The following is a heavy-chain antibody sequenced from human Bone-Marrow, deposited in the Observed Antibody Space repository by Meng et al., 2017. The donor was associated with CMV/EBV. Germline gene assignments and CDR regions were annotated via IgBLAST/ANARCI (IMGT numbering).Heavy chain of an antibody. CDR1: GGSFSGYY. Sequence: SETLSLTCAVYGGSFSGYYWSWIRQPPGKGLEWIGEINHSGSTNYNPSLKSRVTISVDTSKNQFSLKLSSVTAADTAVYYCARMAAVLLQPFDTWGQGTLVTVSS. CDR3: ARMAAVLLQPFDT. CDR2: INHSGST. J-gene: IGHJ5*02. D-gene: IGHD3-16*01. V-gene: IGHV4-34*01.